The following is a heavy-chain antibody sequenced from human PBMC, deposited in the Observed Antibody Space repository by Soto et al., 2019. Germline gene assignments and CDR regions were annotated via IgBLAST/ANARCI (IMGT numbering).Heavy chain of an antibody. V-gene: IGHV1-24*01. CDR3: ATDTPVLRFLEWLST. CDR1: GYTLTELS. Sequence: ASVKVSCTVSGYTLTELSMHWVRQAPGKGLEWMGGFDPEDGETIYAQKFQGRVTMTEDTSTDTAYMELSSLRSEDTAVYYCATDTPVLRFLEWLSTWGQGTLVTVSS. CDR2: FDPEDGET. D-gene: IGHD3-3*01. J-gene: IGHJ5*02.